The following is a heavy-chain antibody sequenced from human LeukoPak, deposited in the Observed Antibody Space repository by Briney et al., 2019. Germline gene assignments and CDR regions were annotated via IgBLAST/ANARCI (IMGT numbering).Heavy chain of an antibody. CDR1: GYTFTSYG. V-gene: IGHV1-18*01. CDR2: ISAYNGNT. D-gene: IGHD2-15*01. Sequence: ASVKVSCKASGYTFTSYGISWVRQAPGQGLEWMGWISAYNGNTKYAQKFQGRVTVTTDTSTSTAYMELRSLRPDDTAVYYCARDFFHGHCSGLSCFLLDYWGQGSLVTVSS. CDR3: ARDFFHGHCSGLSCFLLDY. J-gene: IGHJ4*02.